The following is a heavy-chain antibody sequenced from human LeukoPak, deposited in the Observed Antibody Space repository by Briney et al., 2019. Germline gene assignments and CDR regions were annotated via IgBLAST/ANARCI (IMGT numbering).Heavy chain of an antibody. V-gene: IGHV4-34*01. Sequence: SETLSLTCAVCGGSFSGYYWSWIRQPPGKGLEWIGEINHSGSTNYNPSLKSRVTISVDTSKNQFSLKLSSVTAADTAVYYCARARRSSIAGRPRDFDYWGQGTLVTVSS. CDR1: GGSFSGYY. D-gene: IGHD6-6*01. CDR2: INHSGST. CDR3: ARARRSSIAGRPRDFDY. J-gene: IGHJ4*02.